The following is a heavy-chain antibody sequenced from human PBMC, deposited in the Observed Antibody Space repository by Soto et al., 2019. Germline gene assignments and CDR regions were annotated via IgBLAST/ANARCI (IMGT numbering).Heavy chain of an antibody. Sequence: GGSLRLSCAASGFTFSSYGMHWVRQAPGKGLEWVAVIWYDGSNKYYADSVKGRFTISRDNSKNTLYLQMNSLRAEDTAVYYCAREGCSSTSCYGGSGMDVWGQGTTVTVSS. D-gene: IGHD2-2*01. CDR3: AREGCSSTSCYGGSGMDV. V-gene: IGHV3-33*01. CDR2: IWYDGSNK. CDR1: GFTFSSYG. J-gene: IGHJ6*02.